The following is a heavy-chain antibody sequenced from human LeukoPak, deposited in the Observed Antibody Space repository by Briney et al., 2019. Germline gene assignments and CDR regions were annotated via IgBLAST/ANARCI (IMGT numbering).Heavy chain of an antibody. CDR1: GFTVSSNY. V-gene: IGHV3-53*05. Sequence: GGSLRLSCAASGFTVSSNYMSWVRQAPGKGLEWVSVIYSGGSTYYADSVKGRFTISRDNSKNTLYLQMNSLRAEDMALYYCAKGPDYDILTPIDYWGQGTLVTVSS. J-gene: IGHJ4*02. D-gene: IGHD3-9*01. CDR2: IYSGGST. CDR3: AKGPDYDILTPIDY.